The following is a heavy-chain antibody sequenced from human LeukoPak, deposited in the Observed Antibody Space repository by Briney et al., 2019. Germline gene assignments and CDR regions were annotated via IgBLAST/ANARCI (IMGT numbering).Heavy chain of an antibody. D-gene: IGHD3-10*01. J-gene: IGHJ4*02. Sequence: GGSLRLSCAASGFTFNDYVMYWVRQAPGKGLEWVSGISWNSGTIVYADSVNGRFTISRDNAKNSLYFQMNSLKAEATALYYCAKDNTTRYYGSGSYDSWGQGTLVTVSS. CDR1: GFTFNDYV. V-gene: IGHV3-9*01. CDR2: ISWNSGTI. CDR3: AKDNTTRYYGSGSYDS.